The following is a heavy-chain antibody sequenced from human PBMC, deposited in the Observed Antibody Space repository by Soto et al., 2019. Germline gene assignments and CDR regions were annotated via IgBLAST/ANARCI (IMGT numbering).Heavy chain of an antibody. D-gene: IGHD2-21*02. J-gene: IGHJ5*02. CDR3: ARRSNTAFTP. V-gene: IGHV3-74*01. CDR2: INAEGNT. Sequence: GGSLRLSCAAAGFTLSPYWMDWVRQTPGKGLVWVSRINAEGNTIYADSVKGRFTISRDNVKNMLYLQMTSLRAEDTAVYFCARRSNTAFTPWGQGTLVTVSS. CDR1: GFTLSPYW.